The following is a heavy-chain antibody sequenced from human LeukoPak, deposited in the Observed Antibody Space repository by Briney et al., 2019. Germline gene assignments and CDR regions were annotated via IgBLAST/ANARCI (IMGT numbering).Heavy chain of an antibody. CDR2: LSNDGSNK. Sequence: GTSLRLSCAGSGFTFRNFAMHWVRQAPGKGLEWVAVLSNDGSNKDYADSVKGRLTISRDNSKNTLYLQMNSLRPEDTAVYYCARSYYYGSGSYFDRGQGTLVTVSS. J-gene: IGHJ4*02. D-gene: IGHD3-10*01. V-gene: IGHV3-30-3*01. CDR3: ARSYYYGSGSYFD. CDR1: GFTFRNFA.